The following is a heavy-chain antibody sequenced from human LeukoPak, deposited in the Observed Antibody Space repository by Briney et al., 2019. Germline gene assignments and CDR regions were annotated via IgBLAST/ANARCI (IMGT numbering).Heavy chain of an antibody. D-gene: IGHD6-25*01. CDR2: IYSKKAGGTS. J-gene: IGHJ3*02. Sequence: GGSLRLSCAASGFTFSSAWMSWVRQAPGKGLEWVGRIYSKKAGGTSDYAAPVKGRFTISRDDSKNMVYLQLNGLKTEDTAVYYCAKGSQRFPDAFDIWGQGTMVTVSS. CDR1: GFTFSSAW. CDR3: AKGSQRFPDAFDI. V-gene: IGHV3-15*01.